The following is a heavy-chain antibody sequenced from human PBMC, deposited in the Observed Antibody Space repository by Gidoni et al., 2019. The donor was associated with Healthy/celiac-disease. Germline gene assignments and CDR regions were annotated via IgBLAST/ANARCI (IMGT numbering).Heavy chain of an antibody. V-gene: IGHV3-30-3*01. CDR1: GFTFSSYA. J-gene: IGHJ6*02. CDR2: ISYDGSNK. CDR3: ARVDIAARREDYYYYGMDV. Sequence: QVQLVESGGGVVQPGRSLRLSCAASGFTFSSYAMHWVRQAPGQGLEWVAVISYDGSNKYYADSVKGRFTISRDNSKNTLYLQMNSLRAEDTAVYYCARVDIAARREDYYYYGMDVWGQGTTVTVSS. D-gene: IGHD6-6*01.